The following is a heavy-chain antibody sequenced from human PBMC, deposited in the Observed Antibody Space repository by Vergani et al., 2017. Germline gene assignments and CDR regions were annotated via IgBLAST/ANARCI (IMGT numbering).Heavy chain of an antibody. J-gene: IGHJ4*02. CDR2: IYYSGST. D-gene: IGHD3-9*01. CDR1: GGSISSSSYY. V-gene: IGHV4-39*07. Sequence: QLQLQESGPGLVKPSETLSLTCTVSGGSISSSSYYWGWIRQPPGKGLEWIGSIYYSGSTYYNPSLKSRVTISVDTSKNQFSLKLSSVTAADTAVYYCARRSGIVYDIFSATQYFFDFWGQGTLVTVSS. CDR3: ARRSGIVYDIFSATQYFFDF.